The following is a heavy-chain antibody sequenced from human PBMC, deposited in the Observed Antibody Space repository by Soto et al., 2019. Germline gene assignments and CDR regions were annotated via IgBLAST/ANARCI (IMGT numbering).Heavy chain of an antibody. CDR1: GFTFSSYG. CDR3: ARDSYYYDSSGYYNPYYYYGMDV. D-gene: IGHD3-22*01. J-gene: IGHJ6*02. CDR2: IWYDGSNK. Sequence: SLRLSCAASGFTFSSYGMHWVRQAPGKGLEWVAVIWYDGSNKYYADSVKGRFTISRDNSKNTLYLQMNSLRAEDTAVYYCARDSYYYDSSGYYNPYYYYGMDVWGQGTTVTVSS. V-gene: IGHV3-33*01.